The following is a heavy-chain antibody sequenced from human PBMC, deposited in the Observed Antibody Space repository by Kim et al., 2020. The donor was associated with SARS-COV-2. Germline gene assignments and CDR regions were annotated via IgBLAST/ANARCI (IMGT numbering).Heavy chain of an antibody. Sequence: GGSLRLSCAASGFTFSSYGMHWVRQAPGKGLEWVAVISYDGSNKYYADSVKGRFTISIDNSKNTLYLQMKSLRAEDTAVYYCAKVEGLGDSGCFDYWGQG. CDR2: ISYDGSNK. V-gene: IGHV3-30*18. D-gene: IGHD3-16*01. CDR1: GFTFSSYG. CDR3: AKVEGLGDSGCFDY. J-gene: IGHJ4*02.